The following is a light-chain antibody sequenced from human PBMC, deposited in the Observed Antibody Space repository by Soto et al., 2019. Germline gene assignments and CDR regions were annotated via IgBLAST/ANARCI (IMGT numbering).Light chain of an antibody. CDR1: QSIGRRY. J-gene: IGKJ4*01. Sequence: IVLTQSPGTLSLSPGERATLSCRASQSIGRRYLAWYQQKPGQGPMLLIYDTSKRASDIPDRFSGSGSGTDFTLTISRLVPEDYAVYYCQYQGTFGGGTKVEIK. V-gene: IGKV3-20*01. CDR3: QYQGT. CDR2: DTS.